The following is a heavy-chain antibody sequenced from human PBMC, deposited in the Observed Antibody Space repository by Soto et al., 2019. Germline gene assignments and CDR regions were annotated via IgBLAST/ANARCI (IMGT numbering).Heavy chain of an antibody. V-gene: IGHV3-53*04. J-gene: IGHJ4*02. D-gene: IGHD3-10*01. CDR3: ARVHLTSRDY. CDR1: GFTVSSNY. Sequence: EVQLVESGGDLVQPGGSLRLSCAASGFTVSSNYMSWVRQPPGKGLEWVSVIYSGGTTYYADSVKGRFTISRHNSKNTLYLQMNSLRAEDTAVYYCARVHLTSRDYWGQGTLVTVSS. CDR2: IYSGGTT.